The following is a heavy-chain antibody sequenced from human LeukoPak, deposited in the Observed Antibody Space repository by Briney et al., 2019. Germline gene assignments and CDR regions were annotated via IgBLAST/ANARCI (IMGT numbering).Heavy chain of an antibody. V-gene: IGHV3-53*01. CDR1: GFTVSSNY. CDR2: IYSGGST. J-gene: IGHJ4*02. CDR3: AITYYYGSRSYIDY. D-gene: IGHD3-10*01. Sequence: GGSLRLSCAASGFTVSSNYMSWVRQAPGKGLEWVSVIYSGGSTYYADSVKGRFTISRDNSENTLYLQMNSLRAEDTAVYYCAITYYYGSRSYIDYWGQGTLVTVSS.